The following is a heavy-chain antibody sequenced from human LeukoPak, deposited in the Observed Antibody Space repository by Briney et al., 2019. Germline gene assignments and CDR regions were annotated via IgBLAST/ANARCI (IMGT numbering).Heavy chain of an antibody. CDR1: GGSISSGGYY. CDR3: ATQRRPYYYDSSGTSWFDP. CDR2: IYYSGST. D-gene: IGHD3-22*01. J-gene: IGHJ5*02. V-gene: IGHV4-31*03. Sequence: PSETLSLTCTVSGGSISSGGYYWSWIRQHPGKGLEWIGYIYYSGSTYYNPSLKSRVTISVDTSKNQFPLKLSSVTAADTAVYYCATQRRPYYYDSSGTSWFDPWGQGTLVTVSS.